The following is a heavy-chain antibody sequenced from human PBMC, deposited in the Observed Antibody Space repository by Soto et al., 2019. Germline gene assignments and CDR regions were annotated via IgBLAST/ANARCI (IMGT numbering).Heavy chain of an antibody. Sequence: SETLSLTCTVSGGSITTGGYYWSWIRQPPGKGLEWIGYISYSGSTKYNPSLKSRVTVLKDRSQNQFSLKLTSVTAADTAVYYCVRVSDWFDPWGQGTLVTVSS. CDR1: GGSITTGGYY. CDR2: ISYSGST. CDR3: VRVSDWFDP. V-gene: IGHV4-61*08. J-gene: IGHJ5*02.